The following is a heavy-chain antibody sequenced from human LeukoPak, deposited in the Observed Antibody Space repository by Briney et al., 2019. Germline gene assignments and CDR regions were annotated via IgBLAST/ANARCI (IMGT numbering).Heavy chain of an antibody. CDR2: IHYTGRT. D-gene: IGHD3-22*01. J-gene: IGHJ4*02. CDR3: ARGRPDPQNSDYWDY. V-gene: IGHV4-59*13. CDR1: RGSISTYY. Sequence: PSETLSLTCTISRGSISTYYWSWIRQTPGTTLEWIGNIHYTGRTRYNPSLESRVTMSLDTPKNEFSLRLTSMTAADSAVYYCARGRPDPQNSDYWDYWGQGILVTVPS.